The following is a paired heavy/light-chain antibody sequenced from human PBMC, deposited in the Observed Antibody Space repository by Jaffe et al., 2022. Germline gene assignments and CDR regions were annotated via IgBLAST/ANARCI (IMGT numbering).Heavy chain of an antibody. CDR2: ISGSDSTT. CDR1: GFSFSDYE. V-gene: IGHV3-48*03. D-gene: IGHD2-21*01. Sequence: EVQLVESGGGLVQPGGSLRLSCAASGFSFSDYEMNWVRQAPGKGLEWVSYISGSDSTTHYADSVKGRFTISRDNAKNSLYLQMNSLRAEDTAVYYCAREMMSCAGDCSDYWGQGTLVTVSS. CDR3: AREMMSCAGDCSDY. J-gene: IGHJ4*02.
Light chain of an antibody. Sequence: QSALTQPPSASGSPGQSVTISCTGISSDLGDYNCVSWYQQRPGKAPKLMIYEVTKRPSGVPDRFSGSRSGNTASLTVSGLQAEDEADYYCSSHAGRQAGINYYVFGTGTKVTVL. V-gene: IGLV2-8*01. CDR1: SSDLGDYNC. CDR3: SSHAGRQAGINYYV. J-gene: IGLJ1*01. CDR2: EVT.